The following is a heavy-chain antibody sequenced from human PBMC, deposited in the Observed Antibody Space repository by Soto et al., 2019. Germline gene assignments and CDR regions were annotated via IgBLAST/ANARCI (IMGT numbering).Heavy chain of an antibody. J-gene: IGHJ6*02. D-gene: IGHD2-15*01. V-gene: IGHV3-33*01. Sequence: GGSLRLSCAASGFTFSSDCMHWVRQAPGKGLEWVAVIWYDGSNKYYADSVKGRFTISRDNSKNTLYLQMNSLRAEDTAVYYCARDCSGGSCYSYYYGMDVWGQGTTVTVSS. CDR2: IWYDGSNK. CDR1: GFTFSSDC. CDR3: ARDCSGGSCYSYYYGMDV.